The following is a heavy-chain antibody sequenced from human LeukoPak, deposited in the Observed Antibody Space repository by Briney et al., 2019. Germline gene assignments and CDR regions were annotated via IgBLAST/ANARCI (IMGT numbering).Heavy chain of an antibody. CDR1: GYTFTGYY. V-gene: IGHV1-2*02. Sequence: GASVKVSCKASGYTFTGYYIHWVRQAPGHGLEYMGWMHLNSGGTNYAQRFRGRVAMTRDTSINTAYMDLSSLIFDDTAVYYCATSTGYSSTWGAFDIWGQGTMVTVSS. CDR2: MHLNSGGT. D-gene: IGHD2-2*03. J-gene: IGHJ3*02. CDR3: ATSTGYSSTWGAFDI.